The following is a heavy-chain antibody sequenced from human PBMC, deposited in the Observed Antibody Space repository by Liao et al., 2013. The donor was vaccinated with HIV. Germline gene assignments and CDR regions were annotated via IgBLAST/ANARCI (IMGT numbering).Heavy chain of an antibody. Sequence: QVQLQQWGAGLLKPSETLSLTCSVSFGSISSFYWSWIRQPAGKGLEWIGRISGSGSTNSNPSLERRVTMSIDTSKNQFSLNLNSVTAADTAVYYCARKGVGIDAFDLWGQGTEVTVSS. J-gene: IGHJ3*01. V-gene: IGHV4-59*10. CDR3: ARKGVGIDAFDL. CDR2: ISGSGST. CDR1: FGSISSFY. D-gene: IGHD3-10*01.